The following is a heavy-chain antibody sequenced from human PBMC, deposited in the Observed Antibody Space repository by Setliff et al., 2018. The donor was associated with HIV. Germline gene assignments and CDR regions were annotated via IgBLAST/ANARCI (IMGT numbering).Heavy chain of an antibody. J-gene: IGHJ4*02. CDR1: GGSISSGGYY. CDR3: ARGIAAAEGYFDY. D-gene: IGHD6-13*01. CDR2: IYHSGIT. Sequence: PSETLSLTCTVSGGSISSGGYYWSWIRQHPGRGLEWIGYIYHSGITYYNPSLKSRVTISLDTSKNQFPLKLSSVTAADTAVYYCARGIAAAEGYFDYWGQGTLVTVSS. V-gene: IGHV4-31*03.